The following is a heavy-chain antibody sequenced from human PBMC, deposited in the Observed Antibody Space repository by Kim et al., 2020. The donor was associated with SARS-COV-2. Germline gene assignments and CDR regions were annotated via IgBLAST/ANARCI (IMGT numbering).Heavy chain of an antibody. CDR2: IYYSGST. J-gene: IGHJ5*02. D-gene: IGHD6-19*01. CDR3: ARHERQWLAETLNWFDP. V-gene: IGHV4-39*01. Sequence: SETLSLTCSVSGGSISSSSYYWGWIRQPPGKGLEWIGSIYYSGSTYYKPSLKSRVTISVDTSKNQFSLKLSSVTAADTAVYDCARHERQWLAETLNWFDPWGQGTLVTVSS. CDR1: GGSISSSSYY.